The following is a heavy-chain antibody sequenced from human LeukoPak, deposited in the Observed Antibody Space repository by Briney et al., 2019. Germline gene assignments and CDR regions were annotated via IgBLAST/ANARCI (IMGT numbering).Heavy chain of an antibody. CDR1: SGSFSGYY. CDR3: ADEDYDLWSGYSHY. D-gene: IGHD3-3*01. J-gene: IGHJ4*02. V-gene: IGHV4-34*01. Sequence: SETLSLTCAVYSGSFSGYYWSWIRQPPGKGLEWIGEINHSGSTNYNPSLKSRVTISVDTSKNQFSLKLSSVTAADTAVYYCADEDYDLWSGYSHYWGQGTLVTVSS. CDR2: INHSGST.